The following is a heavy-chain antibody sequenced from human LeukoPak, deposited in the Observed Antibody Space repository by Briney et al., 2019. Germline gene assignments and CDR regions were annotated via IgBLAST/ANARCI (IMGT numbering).Heavy chain of an antibody. V-gene: IGHV3-20*04. CDR3: ARGTPLLWFGELLSRVDYYYYMDV. CDR2: INWNGGST. CDR1: GFTFDDYG. Sequence: GGSLRLSCAASGFTFDDYGMSWVRQAPGKGLEWVSGINWNGGSTGYADSVKGRFTISRDNAKNSLYLQMNSLRAEDTALYYCARGTPLLWFGELLSRVDYYYYMDVWGKGTTVTVSS. D-gene: IGHD3-10*01. J-gene: IGHJ6*03.